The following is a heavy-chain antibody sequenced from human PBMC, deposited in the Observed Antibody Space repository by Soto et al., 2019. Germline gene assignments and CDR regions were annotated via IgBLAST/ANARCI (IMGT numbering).Heavy chain of an antibody. D-gene: IGHD3-10*01. Sequence: ASVKVSCKASGFTFTSSAMQWVRQARGQRLEWIGWIVVGSGNTNYAQKFQERVTITRDMSTSTAYMELSSLRSEDTAVYYCAADRGYYYYYGMDVWGQGTTVTVSS. CDR1: GFTFTSSA. CDR2: IVVGSGNT. CDR3: AADRGYYYYYGMDV. V-gene: IGHV1-58*02. J-gene: IGHJ6*02.